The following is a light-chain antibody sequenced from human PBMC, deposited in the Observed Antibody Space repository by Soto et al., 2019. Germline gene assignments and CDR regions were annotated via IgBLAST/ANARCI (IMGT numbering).Light chain of an antibody. J-gene: IGKJ1*01. CDR2: AAS. V-gene: IGKV1-27*01. CDR3: QKYNTAPWA. Sequence: DIQMTQSPSSLSASVGDRVTITCRASQGISNYLAWYQQKPGKVPKVLIYAASTFQSGVPSRFSGTGSGTDFTLTISNLQPEDVATYFCQKYNTAPWAFGQGTKVEIK. CDR1: QGISNY.